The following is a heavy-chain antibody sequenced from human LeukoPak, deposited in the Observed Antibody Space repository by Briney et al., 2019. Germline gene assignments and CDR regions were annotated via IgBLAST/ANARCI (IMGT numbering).Heavy chain of an antibody. CDR1: GGSISFYY. J-gene: IGHJ3*02. CDR2: IYYSGST. Sequence: SETLSLTCTVSGGSISFYYWSWIRQPPGKGLGWIGYIYYSGSTNYNPSLKSRVTISVDTSKNQFSLKLSSVTAADTAVYYCARVDGESDAFDIWGQGTMVTVSS. CDR3: ARVDGESDAFDI. V-gene: IGHV4-59*01. D-gene: IGHD5-24*01.